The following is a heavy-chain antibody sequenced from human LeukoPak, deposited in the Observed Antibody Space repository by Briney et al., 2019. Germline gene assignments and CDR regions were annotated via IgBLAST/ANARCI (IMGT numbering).Heavy chain of an antibody. V-gene: IGHV3-23*01. CDR1: GFPFSSYA. Sequence: GASLRLSCAASGFPFSSYAMRGVRQATGRGLEWVSAISGSGGSTYYADSVKGRFTISRDNSKNTLYLQMNSLRAEDTAVYYCAKDPGYCSGGSCYLGRYGMDVWGQGTTVTVSS. CDR2: ISGSGGST. CDR3: AKDPGYCSGGSCYLGRYGMDV. D-gene: IGHD2-15*01. J-gene: IGHJ6*02.